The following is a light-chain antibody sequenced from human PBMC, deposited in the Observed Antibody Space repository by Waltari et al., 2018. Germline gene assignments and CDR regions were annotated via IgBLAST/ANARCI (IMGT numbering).Light chain of an antibody. Sequence: EIVLTQSPGTLSLSPGERATLSCRASQSLYSGYLAWYQQKPGQAPSLLIYDTSSRATGIPDRFSASGSGTDFTLTISRLEPGDFAVYYCQQYGYSSWTFGQGTKVEIK. V-gene: IGKV3-20*01. CDR3: QQYGYSSWT. J-gene: IGKJ1*01. CDR1: QSLYSGY. CDR2: DTS.